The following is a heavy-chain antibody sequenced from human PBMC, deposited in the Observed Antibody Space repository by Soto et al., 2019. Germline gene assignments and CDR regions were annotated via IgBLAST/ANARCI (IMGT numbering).Heavy chain of an antibody. CDR1: GGSISSSNW. CDR2: IYYSGST. D-gene: IGHD6-19*01. CDR3: ARLGSSGWFADWFDP. V-gene: IGHV4-39*01. Sequence: PSETLSLTCAVSGGSISSSNWWSWVRQPPGKGLEWIGSIYYSGSTYYNPSLKSRVTISVDTSKNQFSLKLSSVTAADTAVYYCARLGSSGWFADWFDPWGQGTLVTVSS. J-gene: IGHJ5*02.